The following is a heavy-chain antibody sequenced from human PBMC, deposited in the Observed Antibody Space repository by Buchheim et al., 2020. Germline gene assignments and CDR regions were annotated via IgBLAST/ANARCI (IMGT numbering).Heavy chain of an antibody. Sequence: EVQLVESGGGLVQPGGSLRLSCAASGFTFSSYWMSWVRQAPGKGLEWVANIKQDGSEKYYVDSVKGRFTISRDNAKNSLYLQMNSLRAEDTAVYYCARDRGSVWFGELRYYYYGMDVWGQGTT. CDR2: IKQDGSEK. J-gene: IGHJ6*02. V-gene: IGHV3-7*01. D-gene: IGHD3-10*01. CDR1: GFTFSSYW. CDR3: ARDRGSVWFGELRYYYYGMDV.